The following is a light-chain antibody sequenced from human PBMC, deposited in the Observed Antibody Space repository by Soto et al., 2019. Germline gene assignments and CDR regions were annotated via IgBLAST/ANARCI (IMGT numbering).Light chain of an antibody. J-gene: IGLJ1*01. Sequence: QSALTQPTSVSGSPGQSITISCTGTSSDVGSYNLVSWYQQHPGKAPKLMIYGVNKRPSGVSNRFSGSKSGNTASLTISGLQAEDEADYCCCSYAGISTFDVFGTGTKLTVL. V-gene: IGLV2-23*02. CDR2: GVN. CDR3: CSYAGISTFDV. CDR1: SSDVGSYNL.